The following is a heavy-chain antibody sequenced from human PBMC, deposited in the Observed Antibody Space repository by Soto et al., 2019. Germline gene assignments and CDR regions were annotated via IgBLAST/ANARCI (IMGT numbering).Heavy chain of an antibody. CDR3: ARGSHYYDSRDDAFDI. J-gene: IGHJ3*02. CDR2: IWYDGSNK. V-gene: IGHV3-33*01. D-gene: IGHD3-22*01. Sequence: QVQLGESGGGVVQPGRSLRLSCAASGFTFSSYGMHWVRQAPGKGLEWVAVIWYDGSNKYYADSVKGRFTISRDNSKNTLYLQMNSLRAEDTAVYYCARGSHYYDSRDDAFDIWGQGTMVTVSS. CDR1: GFTFSSYG.